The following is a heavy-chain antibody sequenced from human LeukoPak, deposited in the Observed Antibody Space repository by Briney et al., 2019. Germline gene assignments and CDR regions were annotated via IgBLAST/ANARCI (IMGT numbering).Heavy chain of an antibody. CDR2: IRGSGTGT. Sequence: GGPLRLSCAASGFTFSSYAMTWVRQAPGKGLGWVSAIRGSGTGTYYADSVKGRFTISRDNSKNTLYLHMNSLRAEDTAIYYCAKHNGAAAGVPYYFDSWGQGTLVTVSS. V-gene: IGHV3-23*01. D-gene: IGHD6-13*01. CDR1: GFTFSSYA. CDR3: AKHNGAAAGVPYYFDS. J-gene: IGHJ4*02.